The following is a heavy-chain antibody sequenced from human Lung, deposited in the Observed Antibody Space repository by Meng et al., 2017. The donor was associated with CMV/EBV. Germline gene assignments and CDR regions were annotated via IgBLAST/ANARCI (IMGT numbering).Heavy chain of an antibody. D-gene: IGHD4-23*01. CDR1: GYTLSTYG. CDR2: IDTNAGNP. CDR3: AINSEAADY. J-gene: IGHJ4*02. V-gene: IGHV7-4-1*01. Sequence: VKSGFELKKPGDSVMISCKASGYTLSTYGSHWGRQAPGEGLGCVGGIDTNAGNPTSARGLTGRLVYSLDTSGSTANLQIGSLKAEDTAVKLCAINSEAADYWGQGTLVTVSS.